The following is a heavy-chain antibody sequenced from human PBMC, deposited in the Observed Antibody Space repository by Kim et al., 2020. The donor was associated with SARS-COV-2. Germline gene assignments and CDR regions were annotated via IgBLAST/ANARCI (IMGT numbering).Heavy chain of an antibody. Sequence: SETLSLTCTVSGGSISSYYWSWIRQPPGKGLEWIGYIYYSGSTNYNPSLKSRVTISVDTSKNQFSLKLSSVTAADTAVYYCARSPGEVADGSLDAFDIWGQGTMVTVSS. V-gene: IGHV4-59*01. CDR1: GGSISSYY. CDR2: IYYSGST. J-gene: IGHJ3*02. D-gene: IGHD2-15*01. CDR3: ARSPGEVADGSLDAFDI.